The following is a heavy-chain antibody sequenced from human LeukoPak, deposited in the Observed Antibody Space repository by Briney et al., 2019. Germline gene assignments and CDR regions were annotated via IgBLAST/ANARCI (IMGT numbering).Heavy chain of an antibody. CDR2: ISAYNGNT. CDR1: GYTFTGYG. CDR3: ARDVGTLFDIPPLDY. Sequence: ASVKVSCKASGYTFTGYGISWVRQAPGQGLEWMGWISAYNGNTNYAQKLQGRVTMTTDTSTSTAYMELRSLRSDDTAVYYCARDVGTLFDIPPLDYWGQGTLVTVSS. V-gene: IGHV1-18*01. D-gene: IGHD3-3*01. J-gene: IGHJ4*02.